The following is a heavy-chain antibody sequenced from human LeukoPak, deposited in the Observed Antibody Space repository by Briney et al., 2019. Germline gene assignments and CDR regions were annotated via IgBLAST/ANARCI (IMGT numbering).Heavy chain of an antibody. CDR3: ARDPDSSYEWGPFDS. CDR2: TYYRTKYSN. Sequence: SQTLSLTCAVSGDTFSSNRASWNWIRQSPSGGLEWLARTYYRTKYSNDYADSVKSRITISPDPSKDEFSLQLNSVTPEDTAVYYCARDPDSSYEWGPFDSWGQGTLVTVSS. CDR1: GDTFSSNRAS. V-gene: IGHV6-1*01. J-gene: IGHJ5*01. D-gene: IGHD6-6*01.